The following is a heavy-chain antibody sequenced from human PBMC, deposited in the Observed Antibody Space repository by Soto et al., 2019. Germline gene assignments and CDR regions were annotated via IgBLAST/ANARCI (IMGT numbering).Heavy chain of an antibody. D-gene: IGHD3-22*01. CDR3: AKDISPSHRSGYSDY. V-gene: IGHV3-30*18. CDR2: ISYDGSNK. CDR1: GFTFSSYG. Sequence: VGSLRLSCAASGFTFSSYGMHWVRQAPGKGLEWVAVISYDGSNKYYADSVKGRFTISRDNSKNTLYLQMNSLRAEDTAVYYCAKDISPSHRSGYSDYWGQGTLVTVSS. J-gene: IGHJ4*02.